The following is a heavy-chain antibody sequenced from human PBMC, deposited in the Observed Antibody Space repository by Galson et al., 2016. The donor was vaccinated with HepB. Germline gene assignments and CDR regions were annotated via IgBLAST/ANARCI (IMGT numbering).Heavy chain of an antibody. Sequence: SLRLSCAASGFTFSEPAMSWVRQAPGKGLEWVSAISGDGVHTYYADSVKGRFTISRDISKNTLFLQMNSLRAEDTAVYYCAKGGDYDHWGQGTLLTVSS. CDR1: GFTFSEPA. V-gene: IGHV3-23*01. D-gene: IGHD1-26*01. J-gene: IGHJ4*02. CDR3: AKGGDYDH. CDR2: ISGDGVHT.